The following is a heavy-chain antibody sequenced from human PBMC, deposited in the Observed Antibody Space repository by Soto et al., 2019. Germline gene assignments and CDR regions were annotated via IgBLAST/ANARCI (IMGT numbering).Heavy chain of an antibody. Sequence: QVQLVESGGGVVQPGRSLRLSCAASGFTFSSYAMHWVRQAPGKGLEWVAVISYDGSNKYYADSVKGRFTISRDNSKNTLYLHMNSLRAEDTAVYYCARDLSRTESSSSFRDYGMDVWGQGTTVTVSS. CDR2: ISYDGSNK. CDR3: ARDLSRTESSSSFRDYGMDV. D-gene: IGHD6-6*01. V-gene: IGHV3-30-3*01. CDR1: GFTFSSYA. J-gene: IGHJ6*02.